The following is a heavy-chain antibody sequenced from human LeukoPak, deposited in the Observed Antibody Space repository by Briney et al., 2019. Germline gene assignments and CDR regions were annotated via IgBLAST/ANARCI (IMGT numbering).Heavy chain of an antibody. V-gene: IGHV4-4*07. CDR3: TRHQTNNYGPGTPFDF. CDR1: GGSISSYY. J-gene: IGHJ4*02. D-gene: IGHD3-10*01. Sequence: SETLSLTCTFSGGSISSYYWSWIRQPAGKGLVWIGRIHNSGSTNYSPSLKSRVFISVDTSNNQFSLNLNSVTAADTAVYFCTRHQTNNYGPGTPFDFWGQGTLVSVSS. CDR2: IHNSGST.